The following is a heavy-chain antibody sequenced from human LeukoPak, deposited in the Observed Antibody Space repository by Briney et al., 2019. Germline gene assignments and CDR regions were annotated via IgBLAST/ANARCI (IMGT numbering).Heavy chain of an antibody. CDR2: IYYSGST. D-gene: IGHD4-23*01. V-gene: IGHV4-30-4*08. CDR1: GGSISSGDYY. Sequence: SETLSLTCTVPGGSISSGDYYWSWIRQPPGKGLEWIGYIYYSGSTYYNPSLKSRVTISVDTSKNQFSLKLSSVTAADTAVYYCARDPLRGYGGNSGWFDPWGQGTLVTVSS. J-gene: IGHJ5*02. CDR3: ARDPLRGYGGNSGWFDP.